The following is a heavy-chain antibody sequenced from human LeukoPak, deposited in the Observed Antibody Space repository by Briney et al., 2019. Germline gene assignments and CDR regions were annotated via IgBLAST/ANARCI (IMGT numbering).Heavy chain of an antibody. CDR2: INQDGSEK. V-gene: IGHV3-7*01. D-gene: IGHD1-26*01. CDR3: ARKWGWEGFDI. CDR1: GFTFSSYG. Sequence: GGSLRLSCAASGFTFSSYGMHWVHQAPGKGLEWVANINQDGSEKYCVDSVKGRFTISRDNAKNSLYLQMNSLRAEDTAVYYCARKWGWEGFDIWGQGTMVTVSS. J-gene: IGHJ3*02.